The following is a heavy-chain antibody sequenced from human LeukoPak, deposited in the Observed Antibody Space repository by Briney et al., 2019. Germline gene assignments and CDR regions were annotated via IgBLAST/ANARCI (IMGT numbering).Heavy chain of an antibody. CDR3: ARDLRIVSGSYLDY. CDR1: GFTFSSYG. Sequence: PGGSLRLSCAASGFTFSSYGMSWVRQAPGKGLEWVSAISGSGGSTYYADSVKGRFTISRDNSKNTLYLQMNSLRAEDTAIYHCARDLRIVSGSYLDYWGQGTLVTVSS. CDR2: ISGSGGST. D-gene: IGHD1-26*01. V-gene: IGHV3-23*01. J-gene: IGHJ4*02.